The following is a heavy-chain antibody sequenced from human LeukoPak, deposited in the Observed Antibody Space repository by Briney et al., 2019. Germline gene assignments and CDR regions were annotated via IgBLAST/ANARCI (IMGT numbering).Heavy chain of an antibody. CDR3: ARDLLGWELHYFDY. D-gene: IGHD1-26*01. V-gene: IGHV3-48*01. CDR1: GFTFSSYS. Sequence: PGGSLRLSCAASGFTFSSYSINWVRQAPGKGLEWVSYISSDSTTIYYADSVKGRFTISRDNAKNSLYLQMNSLRAEDTAVYYCARDLLGWELHYFDYWGQGTLVTVSS. J-gene: IGHJ4*02. CDR2: ISSDSTTI.